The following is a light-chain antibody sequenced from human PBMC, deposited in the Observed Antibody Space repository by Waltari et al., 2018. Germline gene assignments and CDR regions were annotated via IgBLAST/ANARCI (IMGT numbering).Light chain of an antibody. CDR2: KVS. CDR1: RSLVHSDGNTY. CDR3: MQGTHWPPYT. Sequence: DVVMTQTPLSLPVTLGQPASIPCPSSRSLVHSDGNTYVNWFQQRPGQSPRRLIYKVSYRDSGVPDRFSGSGSGTDFTLRISRVEAEDVGVYYCMQGTHWPPYTFGQGTKLEIK. V-gene: IGKV2-30*02. J-gene: IGKJ2*01.